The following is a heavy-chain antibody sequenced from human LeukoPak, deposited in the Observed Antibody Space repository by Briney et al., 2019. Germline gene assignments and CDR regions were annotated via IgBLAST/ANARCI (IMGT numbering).Heavy chain of an antibody. CDR2: INPNSGGT. CDR1: GYTFTGYY. V-gene: IGHV1-2*02. J-gene: IGHJ4*02. CDR3: ARDKVAGTAPGY. D-gene: IGHD6-19*01. Sequence: GASVKVSCKASGYTFTGYYMHWVRQAPGQGLEWMGWINPNSGGTNYAQKFQGRVTMTRDTSINTAYMELSRLRSDDTAVYYCARDKVAGTAPGYWGQGTLVTVSS.